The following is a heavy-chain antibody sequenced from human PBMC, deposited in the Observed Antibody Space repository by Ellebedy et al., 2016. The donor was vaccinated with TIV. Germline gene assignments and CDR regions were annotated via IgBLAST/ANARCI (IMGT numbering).Heavy chain of an antibody. CDR1: GFTFSSYD. D-gene: IGHD4-17*01. J-gene: IGHJ3*02. CDR2: IGTAGDT. V-gene: IGHV3-13*01. Sequence: GESLKISCAASGFTFSSYDMHCVRQATGKGLEWVSAIGTAGDTYYPGSVKGRFTISRENAKNSLYLQMNSLRAEDTAVYYCARDAEDYGDSTDAFDIWGQGTMVTVSS. CDR3: ARDAEDYGDSTDAFDI.